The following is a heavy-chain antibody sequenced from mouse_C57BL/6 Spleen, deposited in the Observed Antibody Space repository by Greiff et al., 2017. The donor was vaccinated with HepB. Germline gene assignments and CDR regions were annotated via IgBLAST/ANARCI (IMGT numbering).Heavy chain of an antibody. J-gene: IGHJ2*01. Sequence: EVMLVESGGGLVKPGGSLKLSCAASGFTFSDYGMHWVRQAPEKGLEWVAYISSGSSTIYYADTVKGRFTISRDNAKNTLFLQMTSLRSEDTAMYYCARKEGLLRYFDYWGQGTTLTVSS. CDR2: ISSGSSTI. CDR1: GFTFSDYG. CDR3: ARKEGLLRYFDY. D-gene: IGHD1-1*01. V-gene: IGHV5-17*01.